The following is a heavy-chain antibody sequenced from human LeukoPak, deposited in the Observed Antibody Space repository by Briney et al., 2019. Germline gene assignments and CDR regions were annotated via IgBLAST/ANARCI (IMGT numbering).Heavy chain of an antibody. D-gene: IGHD6-13*01. CDR2: FDTEDGET. CDR3: RIAAAGNIDY. V-gene: IGHV1-24*01. CDR1: GYTLTELS. J-gene: IGHJ4*02. Sequence: ASDKVSYKVSGYTLTELSMHWVRQAPGKPLEWLGVFDTEDGETIYAPKFQGRATMTEDTSTDTAYMEPRSLSSEHTAVYYCRIAAAGNIDYWGQGTLVTVSS.